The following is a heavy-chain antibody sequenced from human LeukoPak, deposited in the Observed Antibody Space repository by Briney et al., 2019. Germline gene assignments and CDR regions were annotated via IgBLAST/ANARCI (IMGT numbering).Heavy chain of an antibody. Sequence: PGGSLRLSCAASGFTFTSYSMNWVRQAPGKGLEWVSTISGGGGSTYYADSVKGRFTISRDNSKNTLYLQVNSLRAEDTAVYYCAKGGKWDVTPFDYWGQGTLVNVSS. CDR1: GFTFTSYS. J-gene: IGHJ4*02. D-gene: IGHD4-23*01. CDR2: ISGGGGST. CDR3: AKGGKWDVTPFDY. V-gene: IGHV3-23*01.